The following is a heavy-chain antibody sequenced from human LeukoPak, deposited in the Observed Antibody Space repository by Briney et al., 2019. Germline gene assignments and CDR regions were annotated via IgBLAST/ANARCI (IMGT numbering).Heavy chain of an antibody. J-gene: IGHJ4*02. D-gene: IGHD3-10*01. CDR2: ISAYNGNT. V-gene: IGHV1-18*01. CDR1: GYTFTSYG. Sequence: GASVKVSCKASGYTFTSYGISWVRQAPGQGLEWMGWISAYNGNTNYAQKLQGRVTMTTDTSTSTAYMELRSLRSDDTAVYYCARDRKLLWFGELLLRLDYWGQGTLVTVSS. CDR3: ARDRKLLWFGELLLRLDY.